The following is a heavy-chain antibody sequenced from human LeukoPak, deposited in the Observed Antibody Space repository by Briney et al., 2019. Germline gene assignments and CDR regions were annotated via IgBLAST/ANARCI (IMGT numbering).Heavy chain of an antibody. CDR3: ARRDYDILTGFSTDVFDI. CDR1: GYSISSGYY. J-gene: IGHJ3*02. Sequence: PSETLSLTCAVSGYSISSGYYWGWIRQPPGKGLEWFGIIYHSGSTYYNPSLKSRVTISVDTSKNQFSLKLSSVTAADTAVYYCARRDYDILTGFSTDVFDIWGQGTMVTVSS. D-gene: IGHD3-9*01. V-gene: IGHV4-38-2*01. CDR2: IYHSGST.